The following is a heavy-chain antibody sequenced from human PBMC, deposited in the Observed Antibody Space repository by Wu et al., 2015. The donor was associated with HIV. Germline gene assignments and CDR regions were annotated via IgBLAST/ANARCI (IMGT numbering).Heavy chain of an antibody. CDR2: FDPEDDET. J-gene: IGHJ4*02. V-gene: IGHV1-24*01. Sequence: QVQLVQSGAEMKKPGASVRVSCKLSGSNLSKLSIHWVRQAPGKGLEWMGGFDPEDDETTYAQSFQGRLTMTEDTSTDTAYMELSSLSSDDTAVYFCATEFLHYFDDWGQGTLVTVSS. D-gene: IGHD2/OR15-2a*01. CDR1: GSNLSKLS. CDR3: ATEFLHYFDD.